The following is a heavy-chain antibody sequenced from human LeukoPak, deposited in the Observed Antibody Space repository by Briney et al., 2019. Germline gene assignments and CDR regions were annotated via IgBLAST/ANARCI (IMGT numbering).Heavy chain of an antibody. Sequence: GASVKVSCKASGGTFSSYAISWVRQAPGQGLEWMGGIIPIFGTANYAQKFQGRVTITADESTSTAYMELSSLRSEDTAVYYCARRSGYYTGYYYYMDVWGKGTTVTVSS. CDR2: IIPIFGTA. D-gene: IGHD3-3*01. CDR1: GGTFSSYA. J-gene: IGHJ6*03. CDR3: ARRSGYYTGYYYYMDV. V-gene: IGHV1-69*13.